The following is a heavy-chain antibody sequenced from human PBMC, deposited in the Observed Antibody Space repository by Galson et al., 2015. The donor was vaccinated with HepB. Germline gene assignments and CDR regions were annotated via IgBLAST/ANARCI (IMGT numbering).Heavy chain of an antibody. D-gene: IGHD3-10*01. J-gene: IGHJ5*02. CDR1: GFIFTNYD. Sequence: SVKVSCKASGFIFTNYDINWVRQATGQGLEWMGWMNPKNGNTGYAQKFQGRITMTSRTSISTAYMELSSLKSDDTAVYYCARVVRSGDAFGAWGKGTLGTVSS. CDR2: MNPKNGNT. V-gene: IGHV1-8*01. CDR3: ARVVRSGDAFGA.